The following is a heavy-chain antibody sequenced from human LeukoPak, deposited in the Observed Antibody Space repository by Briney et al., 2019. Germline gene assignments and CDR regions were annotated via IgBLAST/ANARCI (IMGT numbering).Heavy chain of an antibody. Sequence: GGSLRLSCAASGFTFSSYAMHWVRQAPGKGVEWVAVISYDGSNKYYADSVKGRFTISRDNSKNTLYLQMNSLRAEDTAVYYCARDVGASAFDIWGQGTMVTVSS. CDR1: GFTFSSYA. CDR2: ISYDGSNK. J-gene: IGHJ3*02. D-gene: IGHD1-26*01. V-gene: IGHV3-30*04. CDR3: ARDVGASAFDI.